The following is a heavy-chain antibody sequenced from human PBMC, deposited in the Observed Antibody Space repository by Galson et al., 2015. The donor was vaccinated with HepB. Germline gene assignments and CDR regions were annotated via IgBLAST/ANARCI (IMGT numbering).Heavy chain of an antibody. D-gene: IGHD3-3*01. J-gene: IGHJ4*02. CDR2: ISSDGSNK. CDR3: AKDDDFPY. Sequence: SLRLSCAASGFTFSNHGMHWVRQAPGKGLEWVAVISSDGSNKYYADSVKGRFIISRDSSKNTLFLQMNSLRAEDTAVFYCAKDDDFPYWGQGTLVTVSS. CDR1: GFTFSNHG. V-gene: IGHV3-30*18.